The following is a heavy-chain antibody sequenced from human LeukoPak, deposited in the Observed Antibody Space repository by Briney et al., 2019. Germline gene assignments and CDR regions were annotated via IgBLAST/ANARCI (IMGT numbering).Heavy chain of an antibody. CDR3: ARDPGRYGGNSVSWFDP. J-gene: IGHJ5*02. CDR1: GFTFRSYA. Sequence: PGGSLRLSCAASGFTFRSYAMHWVRQAPGKGLEWVSSISSSSSYIYYADSVKGRFTISRDNAKNSLYLQMNSLRAEDTAVYYCARDPGRYGGNSVSWFDPWGQGTLVTVSS. D-gene: IGHD4-23*01. V-gene: IGHV3-21*01. CDR2: ISSSSSYI.